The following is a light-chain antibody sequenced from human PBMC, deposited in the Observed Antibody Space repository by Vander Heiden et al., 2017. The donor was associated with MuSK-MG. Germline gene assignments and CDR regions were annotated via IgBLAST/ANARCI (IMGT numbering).Light chain of an antibody. CDR3: GTWDSSLSAYV. CDR1: SSNIGNNY. V-gene: IGLV1-51*01. Sequence: QSVLPQPPSVSAAPGQKVTISCSGSSSNIGNNYVSWYQQLPGTAPKLLIYDNNKRPSGSPDRFSGSKSGTSATLGITGLQTGDEADYYCGTWDSSLSAYVFGTGTKVTVL. CDR2: DNN. J-gene: IGLJ1*01.